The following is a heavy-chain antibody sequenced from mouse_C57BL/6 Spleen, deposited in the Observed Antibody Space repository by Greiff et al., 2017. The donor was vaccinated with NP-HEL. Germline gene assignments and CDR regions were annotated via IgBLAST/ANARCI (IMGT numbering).Heavy chain of an antibody. CDR3: GRDRPHYYGSSHWYFDV. CDR2: ISDGGSYT. Sequence: EVMLVESGGGLVKPGGSLKLSCAASGFTFSSYAMSWVRQTPEKRLEWVATISDGGSYTYYPDNVKGRFTISRDNSKNTPYLQMNHLKSEDTAMYYCGRDRPHYYGSSHWYFDVWGTGTTVTVSS. CDR1: GFTFSSYA. V-gene: IGHV5-4*01. D-gene: IGHD1-1*01. J-gene: IGHJ1*03.